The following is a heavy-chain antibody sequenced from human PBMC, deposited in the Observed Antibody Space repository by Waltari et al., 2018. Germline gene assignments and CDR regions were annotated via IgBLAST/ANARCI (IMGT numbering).Heavy chain of an antibody. Sequence: QVQLVQSGAEVKKPGASVKVSCKASGYTFTGYYMHWVRQAPGQGLEWMGWINPNSGGTKYAQKLQGRVTMTRDTSISTAYRELSRLRSDDTAVYYCARAWYQLLYELRSWFDPWGQGTLVTVSS. CDR3: ARAWYQLLYELRSWFDP. J-gene: IGHJ5*02. CDR2: INPNSGGT. CDR1: GYTFTGYY. D-gene: IGHD2-2*02. V-gene: IGHV1-2*02.